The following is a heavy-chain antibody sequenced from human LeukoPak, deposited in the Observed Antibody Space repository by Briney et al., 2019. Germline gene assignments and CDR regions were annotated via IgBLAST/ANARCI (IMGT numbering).Heavy chain of an antibody. D-gene: IGHD3-16*01. CDR3: ARDSRGGAFDY. CDR1: GGSFSGYY. Sequence: SETLSLTCAVYGGSFSGYYWSWIRQPPGKGLEWIGYIYYSGSTNYNPSLKSRVTMSVDTSKNQFSLKLSSVTAADTAVYYCARDSRGGAFDYWGQGTLVTVSS. CDR2: IYYSGST. V-gene: IGHV4-59*12. J-gene: IGHJ4*02.